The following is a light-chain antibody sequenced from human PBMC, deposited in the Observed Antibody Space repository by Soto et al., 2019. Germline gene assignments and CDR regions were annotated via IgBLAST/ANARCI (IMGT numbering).Light chain of an antibody. CDR1: QSISTH. CDR2: AAS. Sequence: DIQLTQSQSSLSASVVDRVTIPSRASQSISTHLNWYQKKPGKAPKLLIYAASTLQSGVPSRFSGSGSGTDLTLTTSSLQPEDSATYYCQQSYSSPITFGHGTRLESK. CDR3: QQSYSSPIT. V-gene: IGKV1-39*01. J-gene: IGKJ5*01.